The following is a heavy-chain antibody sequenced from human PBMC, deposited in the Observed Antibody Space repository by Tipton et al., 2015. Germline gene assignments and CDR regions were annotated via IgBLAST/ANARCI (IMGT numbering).Heavy chain of an antibody. CDR2: IQYSGST. J-gene: IGHJ4*02. Sequence: TLSLTCSVSSDSISKYYWSWIRQPPGKELEWIGYIQYSGSTYYNPSLKSRVTISVDTSKTQFSLKMRSVTATDTAVYYCARARGRHGGLFDSWGQGTLVTVSS. CDR3: ARARGRHGGLFDS. CDR1: SDSISKYY. D-gene: IGHD4-23*01. V-gene: IGHV4-59*01.